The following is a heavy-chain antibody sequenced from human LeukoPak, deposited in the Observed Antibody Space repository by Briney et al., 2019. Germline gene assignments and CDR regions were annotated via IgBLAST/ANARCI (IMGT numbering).Heavy chain of an antibody. V-gene: IGHV1-69*02. J-gene: IGHJ1*01. Sequence: SVKVSCKASGGTLSSYTISWVQQAPGQGLEWMGRIIPILGIANYAQKLQGRDTIPADEATSTAYMELSSLKSEDTAVYYCAMSSGYCSSTSCSRRAEYFQHWGQGTLVTVSS. D-gene: IGHD2-2*01. CDR2: IIPILGIA. CDR3: AMSSGYCSSTSCSRRAEYFQH. CDR1: GGTLSSYT.